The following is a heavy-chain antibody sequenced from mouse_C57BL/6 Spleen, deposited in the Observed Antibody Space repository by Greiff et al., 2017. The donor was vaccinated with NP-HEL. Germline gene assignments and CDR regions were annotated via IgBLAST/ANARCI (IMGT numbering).Heavy chain of an antibody. V-gene: IGHV1-26*01. D-gene: IGHD4-1*01. CDR3: ARRELGPRYFDY. Sequence: VQLQQSGPELVKPGASVKISCKASGYTFTDYYMNWVKQSHGKSLEWIGDINPNNGGTSYNQKFKGKATLTVDKSSSTAYMELRSLTSEDSAVYYCARRELGPRYFDYWGQGTTLTVSS. CDR2: INPNNGGT. CDR1: GYTFTDYY. J-gene: IGHJ2*01.